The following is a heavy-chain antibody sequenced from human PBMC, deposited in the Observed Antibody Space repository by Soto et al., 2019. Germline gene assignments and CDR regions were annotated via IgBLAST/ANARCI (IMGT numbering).Heavy chain of an antibody. CDR2: ISSSSSYT. CDR1: GFTFSDYY. Sequence: QVQLVESGGGMVKPGGSLRLSCAASGFTFSDYYMSWIRQAPGKRLEWVSYISSSSSYTNYADSVKGRFTISRDNAKNSLYLQMNSLRAEDTAVYYCASWNDFWSGYWIDYWGQGTLVTVSS. CDR3: ASWNDFWSGYWIDY. J-gene: IGHJ4*02. D-gene: IGHD3-3*01. V-gene: IGHV3-11*06.